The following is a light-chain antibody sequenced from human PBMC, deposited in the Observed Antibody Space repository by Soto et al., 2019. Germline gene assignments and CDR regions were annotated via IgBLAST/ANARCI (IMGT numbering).Light chain of an antibody. J-gene: IGKJ1*01. CDR3: QQYVTSRT. CDR1: QTVNNYF. V-gene: IGKV3-20*01. CDR2: GAS. Sequence: EIVLTQSPGTLSLSPGERATLSCRASQTVNNYFLAWYQQKPGQAPRLLIYGASRRATGIPDRFSGSGSGTDFTLTISRLEPEESAVYYCQQYVTSRTFGQGTKVDIK.